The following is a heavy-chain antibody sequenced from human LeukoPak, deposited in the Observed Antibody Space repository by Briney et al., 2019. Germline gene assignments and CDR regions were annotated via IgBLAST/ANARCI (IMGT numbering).Heavy chain of an antibody. CDR1: GGSISSYY. V-gene: IGHV4-59*12. Sequence: SETLSLTCTVSGGSISSYYWSWIRQPPGKGLEWIGYIYSSGSTNYNPSLKSRVTISVDTSKNQFSLKLSSVTAADTAVYFCARERLGRSSRWYGYWGQGTLVIVSS. CDR3: ARERLGRSSRWYGY. CDR2: IYSSGST. J-gene: IGHJ4*02. D-gene: IGHD6-13*01.